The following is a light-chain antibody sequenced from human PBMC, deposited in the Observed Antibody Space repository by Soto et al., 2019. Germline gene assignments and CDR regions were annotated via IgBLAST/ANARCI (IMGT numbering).Light chain of an antibody. J-gene: IGKJ1*01. CDR3: QHYNSYSEA. CDR1: QRISTW. V-gene: IGKV1-5*01. CDR2: HAS. Sequence: DIQMTQSPSTLSASVGDRVTITCRASQRISTWLAWYQQKPGKAPRLLIYHASSLESGVPSRISGSGSGTEFTLTISSLQPDDFATYYCQHYNSYSEAFGQGTKVDI.